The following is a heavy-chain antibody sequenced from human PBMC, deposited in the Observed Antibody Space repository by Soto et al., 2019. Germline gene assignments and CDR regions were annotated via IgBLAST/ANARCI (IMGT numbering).Heavy chain of an antibody. D-gene: IGHD5-12*01. CDR3: ARHVSGYDSHFDC. Sequence: SETVSLTCTVSGGSISSYYWSWIRQPPGKGLEWIGYIYYSGSTNYNPSLKSRVTISVDTSKNQFSLKLSSVTAADTAVYYCARHVSGYDSHFDCWGQGTLVTVSS. CDR1: GGSISSYY. CDR2: IYYSGST. J-gene: IGHJ4*02. V-gene: IGHV4-59*08.